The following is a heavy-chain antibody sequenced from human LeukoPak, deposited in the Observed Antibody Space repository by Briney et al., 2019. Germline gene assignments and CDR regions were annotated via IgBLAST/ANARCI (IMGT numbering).Heavy chain of an antibody. CDR2: INPNSGGT. Sequence: ASVKVSCKASGYTFTGYYMHWVRQAPGQGLEWMGWINPNSGGTNYAQKFQGRVTMTRDTSISTAYMELSRLRSDDTAVYYCARAGGEGSSWYSFDPWGQGTLVTVSS. D-gene: IGHD6-13*01. CDR3: ARAGGEGSSWYSFDP. V-gene: IGHV1-2*02. J-gene: IGHJ5*02. CDR1: GYTFTGYY.